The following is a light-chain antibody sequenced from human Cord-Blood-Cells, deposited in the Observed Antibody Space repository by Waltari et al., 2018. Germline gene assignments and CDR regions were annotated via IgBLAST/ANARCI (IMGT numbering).Light chain of an antibody. Sequence: QSALTQPASVSGSPGQSITISCTGTSSDVGSYNLVSWYQQHPGKAPKLMIYEVSKRPSGCSNRFSGAKCGNTASLTISGLQAEDEADYYCCSYAGSSTWVFGGGTKLTVL. J-gene: IGLJ3*02. CDR1: SSDVGSYNL. CDR2: EVS. V-gene: IGLV2-23*02. CDR3: CSYAGSSTWV.